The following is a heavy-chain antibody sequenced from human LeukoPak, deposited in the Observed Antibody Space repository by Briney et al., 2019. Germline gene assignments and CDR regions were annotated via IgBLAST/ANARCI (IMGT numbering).Heavy chain of an antibody. Sequence: SETLSLTCTVSGGTISSYYWSWIRQPPGKGLEWIGYIYYSGSTNYNPSLKSRVTISVDTSKNQFSLKLSSVTAADTAVYYCATRYDILTGYFYWGQGTLVTVSS. J-gene: IGHJ4*02. D-gene: IGHD3-9*01. V-gene: IGHV4-59*01. CDR1: GGTISSYY. CDR2: IYYSGST. CDR3: ATRYDILTGYFY.